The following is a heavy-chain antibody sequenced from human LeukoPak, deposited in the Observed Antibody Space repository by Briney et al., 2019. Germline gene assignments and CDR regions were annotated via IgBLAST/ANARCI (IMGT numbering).Heavy chain of an antibody. V-gene: IGHV3-66*04. CDR2: IYSGGST. CDR1: SFTVSSSY. CDR3: ARLPSGDY. J-gene: IGHJ4*02. Sequence: GGSLRLSCAASSFTVSSSYMTWVRQAPGKGREWVSIIYSGGSTYYADSVKGRFTISRDISKNTLYLQMNSLRAEDTAVYYCARLPSGDYWGQGTLVTVSS. D-gene: IGHD3-10*01.